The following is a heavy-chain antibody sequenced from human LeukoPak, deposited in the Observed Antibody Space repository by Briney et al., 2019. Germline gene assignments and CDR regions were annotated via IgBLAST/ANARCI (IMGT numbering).Heavy chain of an antibody. CDR3: ARDPAPNYYDSSGYYYYYYYMDV. J-gene: IGHJ6*03. Sequence: GGSLRLSCAASGFTFSSYSMNWVRQAPGKGLEWVSYISSSSSTIYYADSVKGRFTISRDNAKNSLYLQMNSLRAEDTAVYYCARDPAPNYYDSSGYYYYYYYMDVWGKGTTVTVSS. CDR2: ISSSSSTI. D-gene: IGHD3-22*01. CDR1: GFTFSSYS. V-gene: IGHV3-48*04.